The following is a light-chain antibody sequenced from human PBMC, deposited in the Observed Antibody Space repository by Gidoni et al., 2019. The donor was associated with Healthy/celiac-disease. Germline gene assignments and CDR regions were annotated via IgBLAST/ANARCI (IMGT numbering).Light chain of an antibody. CDR1: KLGDKY. V-gene: IGLV3-1*01. CDR2: QDN. Sequence: SYDLTQPPSVSVSPGQTATIPCSGDKLGDKYTCWYQQKPGQSPVLVIYQDNKRPSGIPERFSGSNSGNTATLTISGTQAMDEADYYCQAWDITTDVVFGGGTKLTVL. J-gene: IGLJ2*01. CDR3: QAWDITTDVV.